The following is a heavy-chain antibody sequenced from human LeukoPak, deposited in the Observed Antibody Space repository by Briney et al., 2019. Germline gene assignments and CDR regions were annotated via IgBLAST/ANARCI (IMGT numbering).Heavy chain of an antibody. CDR1: GFTFSSYE. CDR2: ISSSGSTI. V-gene: IGHV3-48*03. D-gene: IGHD3-10*02. J-gene: IGHJ6*04. CDR3: AELGITMIGGV. Sequence: SPRLSRAASGFTFSSYEINLGRQGPGKGLGWVSYISSSGSTIYYADSVESRFTISRDNAKNSLYLQMNSLRAEDTAVYYCAELGITMIGGVWGKGTTVTISS.